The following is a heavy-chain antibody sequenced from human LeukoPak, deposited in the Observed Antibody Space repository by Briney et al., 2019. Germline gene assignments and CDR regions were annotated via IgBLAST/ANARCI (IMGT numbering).Heavy chain of an antibody. CDR2: IYTSGST. J-gene: IGHJ4*02. D-gene: IGHD2-2*01. V-gene: IGHV4-4*07. CDR1: GGSISSYY. CDR3: ARDNPGIVVVPAAV. Sequence: SETLSFTCTVSGGSISSYYWSWIRQPAGKGLEWIGRIYTSGSTDYNPSLKSRVTMSVDTSKNQFSLKLSSVTAADTAVYYCARDNPGIVVVPAAVWGQGTLVTVSS.